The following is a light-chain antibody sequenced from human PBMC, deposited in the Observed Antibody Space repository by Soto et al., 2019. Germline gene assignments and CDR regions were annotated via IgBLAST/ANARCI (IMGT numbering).Light chain of an antibody. V-gene: IGLV1-47*01. CDR1: SSNIGSNY. CDR2: RND. Sequence: QTVVTQPPSASGTPGQRVTISCSGSSSNIGSNYVYWYQQLPGTAPRLLIYRNDQRPSGVPDRFSGSKSGTSASLAISGLRSEDEADYYCAVCDDSLSPYVIFGGGTKVTVL. J-gene: IGLJ2*01. CDR3: AVCDDSLSPYVI.